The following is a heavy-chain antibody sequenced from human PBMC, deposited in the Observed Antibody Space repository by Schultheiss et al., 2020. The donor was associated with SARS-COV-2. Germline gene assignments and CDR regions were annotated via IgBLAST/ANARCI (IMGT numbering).Heavy chain of an antibody. Sequence: GGSLRLSCAASGFTFSGYAMSWVRQAPGKGLEWVSGISGSGGRTYYADSVKGRFTISRDKSKNTLYLQMNSLRAEDTAVYYCAKGGGAYCGGDCYSGNYYYGMDVWGQGTTVTVSS. CDR1: GFTFSGYA. J-gene: IGHJ6*02. D-gene: IGHD2-21*02. CDR2: ISGSGGRT. CDR3: AKGGGAYCGGDCYSGNYYYGMDV. V-gene: IGHV3-23*01.